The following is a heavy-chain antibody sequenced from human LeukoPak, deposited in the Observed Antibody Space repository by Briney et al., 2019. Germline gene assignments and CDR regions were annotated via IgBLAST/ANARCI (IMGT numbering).Heavy chain of an antibody. CDR2: IIPIFGTA. J-gene: IGHJ3*02. CDR1: GYTFPGHH. Sequence: GASVKVSCKASGYTFPGHHIHWVRQAPGQGLEWMGGIIPIFGTANYAQKFQGRVTITADESTSTAYMELSSLRSEDAAVYYCASYYYDSSGYYRDAFDIWGQGTMVTVSS. D-gene: IGHD3-22*01. CDR3: ASYYYDSSGYYRDAFDI. V-gene: IGHV1-69*13.